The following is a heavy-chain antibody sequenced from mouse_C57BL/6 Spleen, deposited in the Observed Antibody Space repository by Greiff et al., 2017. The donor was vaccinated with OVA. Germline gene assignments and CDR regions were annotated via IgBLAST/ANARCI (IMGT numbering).Heavy chain of an antibody. CDR3: ATPPHVSYWYFDV. CDR1: GFSLTSYG. J-gene: IGHJ1*03. Sequence: VQLQQSGPGLVQPSQSLSITCTVSGFSLTSYGVHWVRQSPGKGLEWLGVIWSGGSTDYNAAFISRLSISKDNSKSQVFFKMNSLQADDTAIYYCATPPHVSYWYFDVWGTGTTVTVSS. CDR2: IWSGGST. V-gene: IGHV2-2*01.